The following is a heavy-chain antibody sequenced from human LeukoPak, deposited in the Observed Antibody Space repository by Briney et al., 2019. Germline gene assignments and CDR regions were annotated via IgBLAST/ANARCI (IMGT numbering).Heavy chain of an antibody. CDR1: GGSISSYY. CDR2: IYYSGST. J-gene: IGHJ4*02. V-gene: IGHV4-59*01. D-gene: IGHD5-12*01. Sequence: SETLSLTCTVSGGSISSYYWSWIRQPPGKGLEWIGYIYYSGSTNYNPSLKSRVTISVDTSKNQFSLKLSSVTAADTAVYYCARDLRGYSGYDSRWGQGTLVTVSS. CDR3: ARDLRGYSGYDSR.